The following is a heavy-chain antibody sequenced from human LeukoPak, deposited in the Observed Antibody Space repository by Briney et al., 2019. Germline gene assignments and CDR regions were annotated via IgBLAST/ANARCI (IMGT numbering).Heavy chain of an antibody. V-gene: IGHV1-8*03. CDR3: ARGRGFDYGGQDSAY. CDR1: RYTFTSYD. Sequence: ASVKVSCKASRYTFTSYDINWVRQATGQGLEWMGWMNPNSGNTGYAQKFQGRVTITRNTPISTAYMELSSLRSEDTAVYYCARGRGFDYGGQDSAYWGQGTLVTVSS. CDR2: MNPNSGNT. J-gene: IGHJ4*02. D-gene: IGHD4-23*01.